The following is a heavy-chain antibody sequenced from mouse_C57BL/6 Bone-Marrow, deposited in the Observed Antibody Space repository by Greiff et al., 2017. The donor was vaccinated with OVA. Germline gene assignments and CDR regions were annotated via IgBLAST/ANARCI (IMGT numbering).Heavy chain of an antibody. CDR3: ARRRIYYGNYFYAMDY. V-gene: IGHV1-39*01. CDR2: INPNYGTT. CDR1: GYSFTDYN. J-gene: IGHJ4*01. D-gene: IGHD2-1*01. Sequence: EVQVVESGPELVKPGASVKISCKASGYSFTDYNMNWVKQSNGKSLEWIGVINPNYGTTSSNQKFKGKATLTVDQSSSTAYMQLNSLTSEDSAVYYCARRRIYYGNYFYAMDYWGQGTSVTVSS.